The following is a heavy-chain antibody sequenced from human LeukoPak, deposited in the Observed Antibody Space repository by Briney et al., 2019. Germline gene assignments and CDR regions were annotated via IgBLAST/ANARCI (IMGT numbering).Heavy chain of an antibody. J-gene: IGHJ5*02. CDR1: GGSISSYY. CDR2: IYYSGST. V-gene: IGHV4-59*01. Sequence: SETLSLTCTVSGGSISSYYWSWIRQPPGKGLEWIGYIYYSGSTNYNPSLKSRVTISVDTSKNQFSLKLSSVTAADTAVYYCARISAAGRYWFDPWGQGTLVTVSS. CDR3: ARISAAGRYWFDP. D-gene: IGHD6-13*01.